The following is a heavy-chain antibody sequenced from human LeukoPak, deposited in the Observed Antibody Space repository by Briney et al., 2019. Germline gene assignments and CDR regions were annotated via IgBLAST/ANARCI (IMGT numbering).Heavy chain of an antibody. CDR1: GYIFTHYW. V-gene: IGHV5-51*01. D-gene: IGHD3-10*01. Sequence: GESLKISCQVSGYIFTHYWISWVRQMPGNGLESMGIIYPADSDTTYSPSFQGQVTISADKSISTVYLQWSSLKASDTAMYYCARQSRDGSKTRGYYFDYWGQGTLVTVSS. CDR2: IYPADSDT. CDR3: ARQSRDGSKTRGYYFDY. J-gene: IGHJ4*02.